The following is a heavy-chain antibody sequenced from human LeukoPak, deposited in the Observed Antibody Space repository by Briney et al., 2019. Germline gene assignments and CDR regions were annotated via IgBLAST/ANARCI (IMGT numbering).Heavy chain of an antibody. CDR2: IYYSGST. J-gene: IGHJ4*02. Sequence: SETLSLTCTVSGGSISSYYWSWIRQPPGKGLEWIGYIYYSGSTYYNPSLKSRVTISVDRSKNQFSLKLSSVTAADTAVYYCARGNDYGDSRSFDYWGQGTLVTVSS. V-gene: IGHV4-59*12. CDR3: ARGNDYGDSRSFDY. CDR1: GGSISSYY. D-gene: IGHD4-17*01.